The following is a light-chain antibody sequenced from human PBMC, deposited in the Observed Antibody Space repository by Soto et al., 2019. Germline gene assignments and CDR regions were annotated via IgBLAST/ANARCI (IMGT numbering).Light chain of an antibody. Sequence: ALTQPASVSGSPGQSITISCTGTSSDVGSYNLVSWYQQHPGKAPKLMIYEVSKRPSGLSNRFSASKSGNTASLTISGLQAEDEADYYCCSYARSSTYVFGTGTKLTV. J-gene: IGLJ1*01. CDR2: EVS. V-gene: IGLV2-23*02. CDR3: CSYARSSTYV. CDR1: SSDVGSYNL.